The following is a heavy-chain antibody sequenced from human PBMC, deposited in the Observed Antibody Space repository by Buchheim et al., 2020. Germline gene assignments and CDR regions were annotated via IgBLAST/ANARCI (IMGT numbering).Heavy chain of an antibody. CDR3: AKKRSDNWFDP. CDR2: MDGSGRS. V-gene: IGHV4-59*01. CDR1: GGSIFTYY. J-gene: IGHJ5*02. Sequence: QVQLQESGPGLVKPSETLSLTCSVSGGSIFTYYWSWIRQAPGKGLEWIGYMDGSGRSNYNPSLKSRVTISVDKSKNQFSLNLSSVTAADTAIYYCAKKRSDNWFDPWGQGTL.